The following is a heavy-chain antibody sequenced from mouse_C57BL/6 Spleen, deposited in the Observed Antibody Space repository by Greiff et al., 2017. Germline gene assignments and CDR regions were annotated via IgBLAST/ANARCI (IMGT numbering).Heavy chain of an antibody. CDR2: INPNNGGT. V-gene: IGHV1-26*01. J-gene: IGHJ4*01. Sequence: EVQLQQSGPELVKPGASVKISCKASGYTFTDYYMNWVKQSHGKSLEWIGDINPNNGGTSYNQKFKGKATLTVDKSSSTAYMELRSLTSEDSAVYYCARATTVVADYYAMDYWGQGTSVTVSS. CDR1: GYTFTDYY. D-gene: IGHD1-1*01. CDR3: ARATTVVADYYAMDY.